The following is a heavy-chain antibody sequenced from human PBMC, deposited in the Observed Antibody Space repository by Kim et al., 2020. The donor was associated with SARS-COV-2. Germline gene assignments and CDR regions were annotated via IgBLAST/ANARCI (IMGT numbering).Heavy chain of an antibody. CDR3: GRDIRYCDGSSCGQFPLANWFDP. D-gene: IGHD2-15*01. Sequence: GGSLRLSCAASGFNFRNYGMHWVRQAPGKGLEWVAATWHDGSNDYYTDSVKGRFTISRDNSKNTLYLEMNSLRADDTAVYYCGRDIRYCDGSSCGQFPLANWFDPWGQGTLVTVSS. CDR1: GFNFRNYG. V-gene: IGHV3-33*08. CDR2: TWHDGSND. J-gene: IGHJ5*02.